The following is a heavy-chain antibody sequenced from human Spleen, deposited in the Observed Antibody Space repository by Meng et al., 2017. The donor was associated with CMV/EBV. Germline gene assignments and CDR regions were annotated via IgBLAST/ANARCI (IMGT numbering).Heavy chain of an antibody. CDR1: GGTFSSYG. J-gene: IGHJ6*02. V-gene: IGHV1-46*04. Sequence: ASVKVSCKASGGTFSSYGISWVRQAPGQGLEWMGIINPRSGSTSPAQKLQGRITMSRDTSTNTVYMELSSLRSEDTAVYYCARSRDYHSYGMDVWGQGTTVTVSS. CDR2: INPRSGST. CDR3: ARSRDYHSYGMDV.